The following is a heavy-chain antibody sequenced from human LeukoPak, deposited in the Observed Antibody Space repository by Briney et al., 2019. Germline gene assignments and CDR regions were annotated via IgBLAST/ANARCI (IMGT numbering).Heavy chain of an antibody. CDR2: ISYDGSNK. V-gene: IGHV3-30*04. Sequence: GRSLRLSCAASGFTFSSYAMHWVRRAPGKGLEWVAVISYDGSNKYYADSVKGRFTISRDNSKNTLYLQMNSLRAEDTAVYYCARDPYTVVVPAADYWGQGTLVTVSS. CDR1: GFTFSSYA. D-gene: IGHD2-2*01. CDR3: ARDPYTVVVPAADY. J-gene: IGHJ4*02.